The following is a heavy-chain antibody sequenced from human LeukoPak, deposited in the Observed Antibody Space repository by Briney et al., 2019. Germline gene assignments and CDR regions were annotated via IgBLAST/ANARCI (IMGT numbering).Heavy chain of an antibody. J-gene: IGHJ4*02. V-gene: IGHV3-48*03. D-gene: IGHD4-17*01. CDR3: ARDRGSTVTTVGY. CDR2: ISSSAATT. CDR1: GFSFSSYE. Sequence: GGSLRLSCAASGFSFSSYEMNWVRQAPGKGPEWVAHISSSAATTLYADSVKGRFTGSRDNAKNSLYLEMTSLRAEDTAVYYCARDRGSTVTTVGYWGQGTLVTVSS.